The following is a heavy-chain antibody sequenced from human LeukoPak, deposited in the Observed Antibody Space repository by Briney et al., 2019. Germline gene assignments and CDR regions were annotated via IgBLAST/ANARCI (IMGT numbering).Heavy chain of an antibody. J-gene: IGHJ4*02. Sequence: PGGSLRLSCAASGFTFSSYAMHWVRRAPGKGLEWVAVISYDGSNKYYADSVKGRFTISRDNSKNTLYLQMNSLRAEDTAVYYCAREGYSSGWLDYWGQGTLVTVSS. V-gene: IGHV3-30-3*01. CDR2: ISYDGSNK. CDR3: AREGYSSGWLDY. D-gene: IGHD6-19*01. CDR1: GFTFSSYA.